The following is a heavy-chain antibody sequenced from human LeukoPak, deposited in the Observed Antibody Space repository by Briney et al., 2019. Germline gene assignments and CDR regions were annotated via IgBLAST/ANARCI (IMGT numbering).Heavy chain of an antibody. J-gene: IGHJ6*03. CDR1: VGSFSGYY. CDR3: ASGLIRFLEWSRVDYYYMDV. Sequence: SETLSLTCAVYVGSFSGYYWSWIRQPPGKGLEWIGEINHSGSTSYNPSLKSRVTISVDTSKNQFSLKLSSVTAADTAVYYCASGLIRFLEWSRVDYYYMDVWGKGTTVTVSS. CDR2: INHSGST. V-gene: IGHV4-34*01. D-gene: IGHD3-3*01.